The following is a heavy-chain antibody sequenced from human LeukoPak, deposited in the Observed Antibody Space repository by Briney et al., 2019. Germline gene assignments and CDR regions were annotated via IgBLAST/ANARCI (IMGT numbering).Heavy chain of an antibody. Sequence: GGSLRLSCAASGFTFDDYAMHWVRQAPGKGLVWVSRISSDGSRISYADSVKGRFTISRDDAKKTLDLQMNSLRAEDTAVYFCARDNGRNGFDIWGQGTMVTVSS. CDR2: ISSDGSRI. CDR1: GFTFDDYA. V-gene: IGHV3-74*01. J-gene: IGHJ3*02. CDR3: ARDNGRNGFDI.